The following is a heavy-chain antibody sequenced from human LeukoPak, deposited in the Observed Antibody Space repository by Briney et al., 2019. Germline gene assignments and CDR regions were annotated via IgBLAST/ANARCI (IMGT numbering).Heavy chain of an antibody. CDR2: INPNSGAT. V-gene: IGHV1-2*02. Sequence: GASVKVSCKASGYTFTAYYMHWVRQAPGQGLEWVGWINPNSGATNYAQKFQGRVTMTRDTSISTAYMEVSRLRSDDTAVFYCAREGSGYPYWGQGTLVTVSS. J-gene: IGHJ4*02. CDR3: AREGSGYPY. CDR1: GYTFTAYY. D-gene: IGHD3-22*01.